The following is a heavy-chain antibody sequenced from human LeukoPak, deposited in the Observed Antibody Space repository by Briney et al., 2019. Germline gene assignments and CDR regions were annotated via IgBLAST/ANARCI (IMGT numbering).Heavy chain of an antibody. Sequence: VKVSCKASGFTFTSSTVQWVRQARGQRLEWIGWIVVGSGNTNYAQKFQERVTITGDMSTSTAYMELSSLRSEDTAVYYCAAGPPRKGRLFDPWGQGTLVTVSS. CDR1: GFTFTSST. D-gene: IGHD1-14*01. J-gene: IGHJ5*02. CDR3: AAGPPRKGRLFDP. CDR2: IVVGSGNT. V-gene: IGHV1-58*01.